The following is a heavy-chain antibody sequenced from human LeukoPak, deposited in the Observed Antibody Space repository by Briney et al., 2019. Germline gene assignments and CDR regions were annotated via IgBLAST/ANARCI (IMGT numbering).Heavy chain of an antibody. V-gene: IGHV1-18*01. Sequence: GASVKVSCKASGYTFTSYGISWVRQAPGQGLEWMGWISAYNGNTNYAQKLQGRVTMTTDTSTSTAYMKLRSLRSDDTAVYYCARDCSSTSCSLPGDWFDPWGQGTLVTVSS. CDR3: ARDCSSTSCSLPGDWFDP. D-gene: IGHD2-2*01. J-gene: IGHJ5*02. CDR2: ISAYNGNT. CDR1: GYTFTSYG.